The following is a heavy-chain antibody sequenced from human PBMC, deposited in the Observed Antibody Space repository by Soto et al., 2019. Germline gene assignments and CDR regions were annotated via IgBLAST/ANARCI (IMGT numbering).Heavy chain of an antibody. V-gene: IGHV4-34*01. D-gene: IGHD4-17*01. CDR3: ARGFITVTTLYYYGMDV. CDR1: GGSFSGYY. J-gene: IGHJ6*02. CDR2: INHSGST. Sequence: SETLSLTCAVYGGSFSGYYWSWIRQPPGKGLEWIGEINHSGSTNYNPSLKSRVTISVDTSKNQFSLKLSSVTAADTAVYYCARGFITVTTLYYYGMDVWGQGTTVTVSS.